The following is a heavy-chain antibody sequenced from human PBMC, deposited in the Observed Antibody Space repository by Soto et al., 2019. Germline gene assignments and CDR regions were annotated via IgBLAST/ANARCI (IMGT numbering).Heavy chain of an antibody. D-gene: IGHD2-21*02. Sequence: GGTLRLSCVVSGFTVSMYWMHLVRQVPGQSPFWVSGISEDGATTNYADSVRGRFTISRDNSKNTLYLQMNNLKPDDTAIYYCARAHRAHKHGTADHWGQG. V-gene: IGHV3-74*01. CDR1: GFTVSMYW. CDR3: ARAHRAHKHGTADH. CDR2: ISEDGATT. J-gene: IGHJ4*02.